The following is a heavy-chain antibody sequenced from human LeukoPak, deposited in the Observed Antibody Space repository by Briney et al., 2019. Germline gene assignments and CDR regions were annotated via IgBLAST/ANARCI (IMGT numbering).Heavy chain of an antibody. Sequence: SETLSLTCTVSGGSISSYYWSWIRQPAGKGLEWIGRIYTSGSNNYNPSLKSRVTMSVDTSKNQFSLKLSSVTAADTAVYYCARQTYCSSTSCYPDYWGQGTLVTVSS. V-gene: IGHV4-4*07. CDR2: IYTSGSN. CDR1: GGSISSYY. D-gene: IGHD2-2*01. CDR3: ARQTYCSSTSCYPDY. J-gene: IGHJ4*02.